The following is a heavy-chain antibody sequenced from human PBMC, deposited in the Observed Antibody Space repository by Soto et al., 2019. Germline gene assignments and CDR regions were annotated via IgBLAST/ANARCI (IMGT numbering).Heavy chain of an antibody. CDR1: GATFSSST. Sequence: QVQLVQSGADVKKPGSSVKVSCKASGATFSSSTFTWVRQAPGQGLEWMGRIIPMFGITNSAQKFQGRLGIAADDATSTVFMDMSSLRSDDSAIYYCATGALTFGGVLNAWGQGTLVTVSS. V-gene: IGHV1-69*02. J-gene: IGHJ4*02. CDR2: IIPMFGIT. D-gene: IGHD3-16*01. CDR3: ATGALTFGGVLNA.